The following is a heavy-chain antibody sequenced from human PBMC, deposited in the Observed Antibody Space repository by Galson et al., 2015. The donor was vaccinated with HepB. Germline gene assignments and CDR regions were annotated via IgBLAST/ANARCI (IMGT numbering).Heavy chain of an antibody. CDR2: TYYRYKWYS. D-gene: IGHD3-10*01. V-gene: IGHV6-1*01. Sequence: CAISGDSVSRATVGWNWIRQSPSSGLEWLGRTYYRYKWYSDYEISVKSRIIINADSSTNQFFLQLNSVIPEDTAVYYCTRVANRGRGMKFWGQGTTVTVSS. CDR3: TRVANRGRGMKF. CDR1: GDSVSRATVG. J-gene: IGHJ6*02.